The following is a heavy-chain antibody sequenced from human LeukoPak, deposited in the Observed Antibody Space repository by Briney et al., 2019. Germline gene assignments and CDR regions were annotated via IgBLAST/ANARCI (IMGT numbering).Heavy chain of an antibody. J-gene: IGHJ4*02. D-gene: IGHD6-19*01. CDR1: GGSISSGDYY. CDR3: ARSVAVNRYYFDY. CDR2: IYYSGST. Sequence: SETLSLTCTVSGGSISSGDYYWSWIRQPPGKGLEWIGYIYYSGSTYYNPSLKSRVTISVDTSKNQFSLKLSSVTAADTAVYYCARSVAVNRYYFDYWGQGTLVTVSS. V-gene: IGHV4-30-4*02.